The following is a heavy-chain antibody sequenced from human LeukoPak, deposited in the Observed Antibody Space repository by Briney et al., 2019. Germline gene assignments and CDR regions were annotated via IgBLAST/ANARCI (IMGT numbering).Heavy chain of an antibody. V-gene: IGHV3-21*01. J-gene: IGHJ4*02. Sequence: GGSLRLSCAASGFTFSSYSMNWVRQAPGKGLEWVSSISSSSIYIYYADSLKGRFTISRDNAKNSLYLQMNSLRAEDTAVYYCASYSSLDYWGQGALVTVSS. CDR3: ASYSSLDY. D-gene: IGHD6-19*01. CDR2: ISSSSIYI. CDR1: GFTFSSYS.